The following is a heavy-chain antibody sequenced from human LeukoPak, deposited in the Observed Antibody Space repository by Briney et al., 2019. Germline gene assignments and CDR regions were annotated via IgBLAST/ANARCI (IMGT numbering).Heavy chain of an antibody. CDR1: GGTFSSYA. CDR2: INPSTGGT. J-gene: IGHJ4*02. D-gene: IGHD1-26*01. Sequence: ASVKVSCKASGGTFSSYAISWVRQAPGQRLEWMGRINPSTGGTNYAQNFQGRVTMTRDASISTAYMELSRLTSDDTAVYYCARDNDLRPIVGATTFPNEFDYWGQGTLVTVSS. CDR3: ARDNDLRPIVGATTFPNEFDY. V-gene: IGHV1-2*06.